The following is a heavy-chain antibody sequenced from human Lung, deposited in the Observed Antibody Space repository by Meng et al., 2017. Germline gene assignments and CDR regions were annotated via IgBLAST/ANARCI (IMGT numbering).Heavy chain of an antibody. Sequence: HVQLLQSVAEVKQPGASLNVSCKSSDYTFTGYGVCWVRQAPGQGLEWMAWLGAHPGDTSFAPKFLGRVTVTADTATATAYMELRSLRSDDTAVYYCARGTPGRSYCDYWGLGTLVTVSS. D-gene: IGHD3-10*01. CDR1: DYTFTGYG. J-gene: IGHJ4*02. CDR2: LGAHPGDT. CDR3: ARGTPGRSYCDY. V-gene: IGHV1-18*01.